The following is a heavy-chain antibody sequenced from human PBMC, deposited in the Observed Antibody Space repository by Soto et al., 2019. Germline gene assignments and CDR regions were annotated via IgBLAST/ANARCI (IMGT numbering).Heavy chain of an antibody. CDR1: GFTFSSYW. V-gene: IGHV3-7*03. CDR3: AKGSYDSSGYYYGIFDY. J-gene: IGHJ4*02. Sequence: GGSLRLSCAASGFTFSSYWMSWVRQAPGKGLEWVANIKQDGSEKYYVDSVKGRFTISRDNAKNSLYLQMNSLRAEDTALYYCAKGSYDSSGYYYGIFDYWGQGTLVTVSS. D-gene: IGHD3-22*01. CDR2: IKQDGSEK.